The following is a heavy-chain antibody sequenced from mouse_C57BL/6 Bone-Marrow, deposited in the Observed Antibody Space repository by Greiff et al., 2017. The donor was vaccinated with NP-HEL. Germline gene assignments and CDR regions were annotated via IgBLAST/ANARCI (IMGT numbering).Heavy chain of an antibody. CDR3: ARTVYGSSSHFDY. J-gene: IGHJ2*01. CDR1: GFTFSDYG. D-gene: IGHD1-1*01. Sequence: EVHLVESGGGLVQPGGSLKLSCAASGFTFSDYGMAWVRQAPRKGPEWVAFISNLAYSIYYADTVTGRFTISRENAKNTLYLEMSSLRSEDTAMYYCARTVYGSSSHFDYWGQGTTLTVSS. V-gene: IGHV5-15*01. CDR2: ISNLAYSI.